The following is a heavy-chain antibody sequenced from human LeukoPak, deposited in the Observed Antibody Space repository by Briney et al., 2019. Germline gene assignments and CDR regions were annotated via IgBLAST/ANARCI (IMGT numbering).Heavy chain of an antibody. CDR3: ARVYYDILTGYSNFDY. J-gene: IGHJ4*02. CDR1: GLTFSNAW. Sequence: PGGSLRLSCAASGLTFSNAWMSWVRQAPGKGLEWVSYISSSGSTIYYADSVKGRFTISRDNAKNSLYLQMNSLRAEDTAVYYCARVYYDILTGYSNFDYWGQGTLVTVSS. CDR2: ISSSGSTI. V-gene: IGHV3-11*04. D-gene: IGHD3-9*01.